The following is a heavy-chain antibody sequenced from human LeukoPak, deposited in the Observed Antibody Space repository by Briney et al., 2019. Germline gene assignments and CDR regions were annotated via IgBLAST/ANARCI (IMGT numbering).Heavy chain of an antibody. CDR2: IYYTGST. V-gene: IGHV4-59*08. J-gene: IGHJ4*02. CDR1: GGSISSYY. D-gene: IGHD3-10*01. CDR3: ARLFRSGSYYTSLDY. Sequence: SETLSLTCTVPGGSISSYYWTWIRQPPGKGLEWIGYIYYTGSTNYNPSLKSRVTISVDTSKNQFSLKLSSVTAADTAVYYCARLFRSGSYYTSLDYWGQGTLVTVSS.